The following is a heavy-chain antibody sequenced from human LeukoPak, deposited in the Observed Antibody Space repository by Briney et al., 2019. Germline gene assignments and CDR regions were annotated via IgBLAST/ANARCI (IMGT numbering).Heavy chain of an antibody. CDR2: INPNSGGT. CDR3: ARDGSFGVANGDAFDI. Sequence: ASVKVSCKASGYTFTGYYMHWVRQAPGQGLKWMGWINPNSGGTNYAQKFQGRVTMTRDTSISTAYMELSRLRSDDTAVYYCARDGSFGVANGDAFDIWGQGTMVTVSS. CDR1: GYTFTGYY. V-gene: IGHV1-2*02. D-gene: IGHD3-3*01. J-gene: IGHJ3*02.